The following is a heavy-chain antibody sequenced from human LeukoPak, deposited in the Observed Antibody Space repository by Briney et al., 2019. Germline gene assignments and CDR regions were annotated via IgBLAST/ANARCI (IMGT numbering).Heavy chain of an antibody. Sequence: SETLSLTCAVSGYSISSGYYWGWIRQPPGKGLEWIGSIYHSGSTYYNPSLKSRITISVDTSKNQFSLKLSSVTAADTAVYYCARVSVQEETLPYLDPWGQGTLVTVSS. CDR3: ARVSVQEETLPYLDP. CDR2: IYHSGST. J-gene: IGHJ5*02. V-gene: IGHV4-38-2*01. D-gene: IGHD5-24*01. CDR1: GYSISSGYY.